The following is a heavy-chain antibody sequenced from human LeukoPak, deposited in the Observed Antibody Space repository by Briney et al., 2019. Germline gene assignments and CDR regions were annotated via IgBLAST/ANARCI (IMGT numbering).Heavy chain of an antibody. CDR2: IYYSGST. D-gene: IGHD5-12*01. V-gene: IGHV4-59*08. CDR1: GGSISSYY. Sequence: SETLSLTCTVSGGSISSYYWSWIRQPPGKGLEWIGYIYYSGSTYYNPSLKSRVTISVDTSKNQFSLKLSSVTAADTAVYYCARQNVVFGGYDPLWFDPWGQGTLVTVSS. CDR3: ARQNVVFGGYDPLWFDP. J-gene: IGHJ5*02.